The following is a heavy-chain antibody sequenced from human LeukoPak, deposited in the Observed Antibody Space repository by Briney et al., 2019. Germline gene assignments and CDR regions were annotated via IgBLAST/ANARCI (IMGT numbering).Heavy chain of an antibody. CDR1: GFTFSSYG. V-gene: IGHV3-30*02. D-gene: IGHD6-19*01. Sequence: GGSLRLSCAASGFTFSSYGMHWVRQAPGKGLEWVAFIRYDGSNKYYADSVKGRFTISRDNSKNTLYLQMNSLRAEDTAVYYCAKDIPTSGWWPLTFDYWGQGTLVTVSS. CDR2: IRYDGSNK. J-gene: IGHJ4*02. CDR3: AKDIPTSGWWPLTFDY.